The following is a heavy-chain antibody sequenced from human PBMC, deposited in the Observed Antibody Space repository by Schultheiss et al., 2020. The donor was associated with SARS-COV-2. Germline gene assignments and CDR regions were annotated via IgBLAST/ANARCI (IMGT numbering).Heavy chain of an antibody. CDR3: ARGKGATNDY. Sequence: ASVKVSCKASGGTFSSYAISWVRQAPGQRLEWMGWINAGNGNTKYSQKFQGRVTITRDTSASTAYMELSSLRSEDTAVYYCARGKGATNDYWGQGTLVTVSS. CDR1: GGTFSSYA. J-gene: IGHJ4*02. CDR2: INAGNGNT. D-gene: IGHD1-26*01. V-gene: IGHV1-3*01.